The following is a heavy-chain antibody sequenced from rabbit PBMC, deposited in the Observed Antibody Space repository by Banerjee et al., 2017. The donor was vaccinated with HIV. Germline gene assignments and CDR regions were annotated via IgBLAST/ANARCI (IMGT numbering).Heavy chain of an antibody. Sequence: QLKETGGGLVQPGGSLTLSCKASGFDFSTYYINWVRQAPGKGLEWIGVIYPNYGSTDYASWVNGRFTISNDNAQNTVDLQMNSLTAVDRATYFCARNNATGTSYDLWGPGTLVTVS. J-gene: IGHJ4*01. V-gene: IGHV1S7*01. CDR3: ARNNATGTSYDL. D-gene: IGHD8-1*01. CDR2: IYPNYGST. CDR1: GFDFSTYY.